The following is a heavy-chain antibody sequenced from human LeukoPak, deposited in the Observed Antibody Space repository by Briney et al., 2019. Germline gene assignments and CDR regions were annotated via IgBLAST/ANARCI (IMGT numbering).Heavy chain of an antibody. CDR2: ISGSGGST. V-gene: IGHV3-23*01. CDR3: AKDSIRRLYYYDSSGKEVYYFDY. Sequence: YPGGSLRLSCAASGFTFSSYAMSWVCQAPGKGLEWVSAISGSGGSTYYADSAKGRFTISRDNSKNTLYLQMNSLRAEDTAVYYCAKDSIRRLYYYDSSGKEVYYFDYWGQGTLVTVSS. D-gene: IGHD3-22*01. J-gene: IGHJ4*02. CDR1: GFTFSSYA.